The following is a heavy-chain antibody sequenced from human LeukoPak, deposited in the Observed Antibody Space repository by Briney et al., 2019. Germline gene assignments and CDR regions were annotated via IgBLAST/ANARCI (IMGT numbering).Heavy chain of an antibody. D-gene: IGHD5-12*01. CDR3: AKGGYSGYDWPAGY. V-gene: IGHV3-30*02. CDR1: GFTFSSYG. CDR2: IRYDGSNK. Sequence: GGSLRLSCAASGFTFSSYGMHWVRQAPGKGLEWVAFIRYDGSNKYYADSVKGRFTISRDNPKNTLYLQMNSLRAEDTAVYYCAKGGYSGYDWPAGYWGQGTLVTVSS. J-gene: IGHJ4*02.